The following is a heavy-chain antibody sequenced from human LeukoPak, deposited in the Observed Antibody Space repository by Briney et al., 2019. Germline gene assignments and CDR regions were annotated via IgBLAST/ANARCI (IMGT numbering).Heavy chain of an antibody. D-gene: IGHD2/OR15-2a*01. CDR3: ARSNMDGDLDY. CDR1: GYSFSTYG. V-gene: IGHV1-18*01. J-gene: IGHJ4*02. CDR2: ISADNGNT. Sequence: ASVKVSCKASGYSFSTYGISWVRQAPGQGLEWMGWISADNGNTNYAQKFQGRVTMTTDTSTSTAYMELRSLRSDDTAVYYCARSNMDGDLDYWGQGTLVTVSS.